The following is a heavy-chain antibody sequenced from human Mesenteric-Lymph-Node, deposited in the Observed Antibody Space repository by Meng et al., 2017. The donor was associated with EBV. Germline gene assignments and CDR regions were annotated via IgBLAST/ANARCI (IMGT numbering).Heavy chain of an antibody. CDR2: VYHSGST. Sequence: QVAGQGSGPGLVRPSGTLSLTCAVSGACINGPNWWSWVRPPPGKGLEWIGEVYHSGSTNYDPSLKSRVSMSVDTSKNHFSLKLTSVTAADTAMYYCAEVLNGYYYFDYWGQGTLVTVSS. D-gene: IGHD3-22*01. CDR3: AEVLNGYYYFDY. V-gene: IGHV4-4*02. CDR1: GACINGPNW. J-gene: IGHJ4*02.